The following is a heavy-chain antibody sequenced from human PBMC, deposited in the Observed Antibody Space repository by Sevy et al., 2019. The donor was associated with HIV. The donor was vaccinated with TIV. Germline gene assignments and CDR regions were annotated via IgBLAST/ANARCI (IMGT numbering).Heavy chain of an antibody. D-gene: IGHD2-2*01. CDR2: IEPSDSYT. V-gene: IGHV5-10-1*01. J-gene: IGHJ4*02. CDR3: ARHADCSSSSCHGEYYFDY. CDR1: GYSFTSYW. Sequence: GESLKIPCKGSGYSFTSYWISWVRQMPGKGLEGMGRIEPSDSYTKYSPSFQGHVTISADKSISTAYLQWSSLKTSDTAMYCCARHADCSSSSCHGEYYFDYWGQGTLVTVSS.